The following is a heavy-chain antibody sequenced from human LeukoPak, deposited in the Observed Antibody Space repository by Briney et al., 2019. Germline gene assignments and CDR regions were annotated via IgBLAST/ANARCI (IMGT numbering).Heavy chain of an antibody. D-gene: IGHD2-15*01. CDR1: GFTFDDYT. CDR3: AKDTGYCSGGSCYGEYGMDV. J-gene: IGHJ6*02. V-gene: IGHV3-43*01. Sequence: GGSLRLSCAASGFTFDDYTMHWVRQAPGKGLEWVSLISWDGGSTYYADSVKGRFTISRDNSKNSLYLQMNSLRTEDTALYYCAKDTGYCSGGSCYGEYGMDVWGQGTMVTVSS. CDR2: ISWDGGST.